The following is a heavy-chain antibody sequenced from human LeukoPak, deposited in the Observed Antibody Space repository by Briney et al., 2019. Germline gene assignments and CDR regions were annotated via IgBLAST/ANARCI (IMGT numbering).Heavy chain of an antibody. Sequence: LSLTCAVSGGSISSGGYSWSWVRQAPGKGLEWVSAISNNGGYTYYADSVQGRFTISRDNSKSTLCLQMNSLRAEDTAVYYCAKQLGYRSDGSCYFPYWGQGTLVTVSS. V-gene: IGHV3-23*01. J-gene: IGHJ4*02. CDR1: GGSISSGGYS. D-gene: IGHD2-15*01. CDR3: AKQLGYRSDGSCYFPY. CDR2: ISNNGGYT.